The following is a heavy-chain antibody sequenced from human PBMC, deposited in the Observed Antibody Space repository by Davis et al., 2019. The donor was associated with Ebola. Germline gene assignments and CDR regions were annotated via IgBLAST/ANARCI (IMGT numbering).Heavy chain of an antibody. CDR1: GFTFSSYA. CDR2: IIGSGDST. J-gene: IGHJ4*02. CDR3: AKGYSSSRSTFDY. V-gene: IGHV3-23*01. Sequence: PGGSLRLSCAASGFTFSSYAMSWVRQAPGKGLEWVSGIIGSGDSTYYADSVEGRFTISRDNSKNTLSLQMNSLRAEDTALYYCAKGYSSSRSTFDYWGQGTLVTVSS. D-gene: IGHD6-6*01.